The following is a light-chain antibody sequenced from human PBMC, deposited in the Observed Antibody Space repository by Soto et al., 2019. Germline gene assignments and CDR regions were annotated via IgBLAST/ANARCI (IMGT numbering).Light chain of an antibody. CDR1: SSDIGAYDY. J-gene: IGLJ1*01. CDR3: SSYTSSSTPDV. V-gene: IGLV2-14*01. CDR2: DVT. Sequence: QSALTQPASVSGSPGQSITISCTGSSSDIGAYDYVSWYQQRPVKAPKLMIFDVTNRPSGVSDRLSGSKSGNTASLTISGLQTEDEADYYCSSYTSSSTPDVFGTGTKVTVL.